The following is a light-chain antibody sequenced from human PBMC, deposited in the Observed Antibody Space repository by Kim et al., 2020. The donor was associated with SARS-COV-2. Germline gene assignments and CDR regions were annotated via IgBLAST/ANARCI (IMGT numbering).Light chain of an antibody. CDR2: GKN. J-gene: IGLJ2*01. CDR3: NSRDSNDNVV. V-gene: IGLV3-19*01. Sequence: SSELTQDPAVSVALGQTVRITCQGDSLRRYYATWYQQKPGQAPILLIYGKNNRPSGIPDRFSGSSSGNTASLTITGTQAGDEADYYCNSRDSNDNVVFGG. CDR1: SLRRYY.